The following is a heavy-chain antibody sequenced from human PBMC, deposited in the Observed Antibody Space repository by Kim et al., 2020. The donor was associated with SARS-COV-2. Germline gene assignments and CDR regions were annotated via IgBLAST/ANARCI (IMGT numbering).Heavy chain of an antibody. J-gene: IGHJ6*02. CDR2: ISSSSSYI. D-gene: IGHD1-26*01. CDR1: GFTFISYS. CDR3: ARGGELNGAYYYYGMDV. V-gene: IGHV3-21*04. Sequence: GGSLRLSCAASGFTFISYSMNWVRQAPGKGLEWVSSISSSSSYIYYADSVKGRFTISRDNAKNSLYLQMNSLRAEDTAVYYCARGGELNGAYYYYGMDVWGQGTTVTVSS.